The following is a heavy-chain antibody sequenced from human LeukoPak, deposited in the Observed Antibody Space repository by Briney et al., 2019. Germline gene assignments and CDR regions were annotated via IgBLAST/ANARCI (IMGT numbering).Heavy chain of an antibody. CDR1: GFTFSSYG. J-gene: IGHJ6*03. CDR2: ISGSGGST. Sequence: GGTLRLSCAASGFTFSSYGMSWVRQAPGKGLEWVSAISGSGGSTYYADSVKGRFTISRDNAKNSLYLQMNSLRAEDTALYYCARSLRYFDWSPGGYYYYMDVWGKGTTVTVSS. CDR3: ARSLRYFDWSPGGYYYYMDV. D-gene: IGHD3-9*01. V-gene: IGHV3-23*01.